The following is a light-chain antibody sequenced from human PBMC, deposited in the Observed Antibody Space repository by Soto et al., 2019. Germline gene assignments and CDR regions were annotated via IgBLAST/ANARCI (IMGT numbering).Light chain of an antibody. J-gene: IGLJ2*01. Sequence: SYGLTQPPSVSVSPGQTASITCSGDKLGDKYACWYQQKPGQSPVLVIYQGFKRPSGIPERFSGSNSGNTATLTISGTQAMDEADYYCQAWDSSTYVVFGGGTKLTVL. V-gene: IGLV3-1*01. CDR3: QAWDSSTYVV. CDR1: KLGDKY. CDR2: QGF.